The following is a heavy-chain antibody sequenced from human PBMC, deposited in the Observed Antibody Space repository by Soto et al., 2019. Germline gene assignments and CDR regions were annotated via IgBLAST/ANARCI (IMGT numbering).Heavy chain of an antibody. CDR1: GFTFTDYH. Sequence: KPGGSLRLSCEASGFTFTDYHMSWIRQAPGKGLEWVALISETGSHTAYAESVKGQFTISRDNARPSVFLQMNSLRSDDTAVYFCARSLRATSPLTFWGQGTPVTVSS. J-gene: IGHJ4*02. CDR3: ARSLRATSPLTF. V-gene: IGHV3-11*06. CDR2: ISETGSHT. D-gene: IGHD7-27*01.